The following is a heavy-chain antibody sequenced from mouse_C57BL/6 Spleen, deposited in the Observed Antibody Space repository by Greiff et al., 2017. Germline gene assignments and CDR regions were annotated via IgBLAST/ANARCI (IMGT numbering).Heavy chain of an antibody. CDR2: IHPSDSDT. J-gene: IGHJ3*01. CDR1: CYTFTSYW. D-gene: IGHD1-3*01. CDR3: AKYNYEAY. Sequence: VQLQQPGAELVKPGASVQVSCKASCYTFTSYWLHRVTQRPGPGLEWIGMIHPSDSDTNYNLKFKGKATLTVDKSSSTAYMQRSSLTSEDSAVYYCAKYNYEAYWGQGTLVTVSA. V-gene: IGHV1-74*01.